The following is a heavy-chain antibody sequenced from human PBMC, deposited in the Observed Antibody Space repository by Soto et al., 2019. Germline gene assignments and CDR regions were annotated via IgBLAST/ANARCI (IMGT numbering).Heavy chain of an antibody. D-gene: IGHD3-3*01. V-gene: IGHV2-5*02. J-gene: IGHJ4*02. Sequence: QITLRESGPTVVKPTQTLTLTCTFSGFSLNTPGGGVGWIRQPPGKALEWVALIYWDDDKRYNPSLKRRLVITKDSSKNQVVLTMTNVDPVDTATYYCAHLITADDSEYFDFWGQGTLVPVSP. CDR1: GFSLNTPGGG. CDR2: IYWDDDK. CDR3: AHLITADDSEYFDF.